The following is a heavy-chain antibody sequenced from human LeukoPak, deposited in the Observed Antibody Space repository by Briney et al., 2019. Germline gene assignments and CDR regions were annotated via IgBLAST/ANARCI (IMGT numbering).Heavy chain of an antibody. CDR3: ARLRSREAYYYYYYMDV. CDR1: GGSISSYY. J-gene: IGHJ6*03. CDR2: IYYSGST. Sequence: SETLSLTCTVSGGSISSYYWSWIRQPPGKGLEWIGYIYYSGSTNYNPSLKSRVTISVDTSKNQFSLKLSSVTAADTAVYYCARLRSREAYYYYYYMDVWGKGTTVTVSS. D-gene: IGHD4-17*01. V-gene: IGHV4-59*01.